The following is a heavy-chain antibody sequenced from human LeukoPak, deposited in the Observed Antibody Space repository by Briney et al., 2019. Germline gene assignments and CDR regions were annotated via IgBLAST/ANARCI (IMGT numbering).Heavy chain of an antibody. CDR3: ARDLYYGSGAFS. Sequence: SETLSLTCAVYGESLSGYYWTWIRQPPGKGLEWIGEINHSGSTNYNPSLKSRVTISVDRSKNQFSLKLSSVTAADTAVYYCARDLYYGSGAFSWGQGTLVTVSS. V-gene: IGHV4-34*01. CDR1: GESLSGYY. J-gene: IGHJ5*02. CDR2: INHSGST. D-gene: IGHD3-10*01.